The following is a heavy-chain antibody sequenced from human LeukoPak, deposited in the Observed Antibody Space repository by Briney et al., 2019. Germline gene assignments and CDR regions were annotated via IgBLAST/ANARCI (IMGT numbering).Heavy chain of an antibody. V-gene: IGHV4-34*01. CDR1: GGSFSGYY. Sequence: SETLSLTCAVYGGSFSGYYWSWIRQPPGKGLEWIGEINHSGSTNYNPSLKSRVTISVDTSKNQFSPKLSSVTAADTAVYYCARGGYAVDYWGQGTLVTVSS. D-gene: IGHD5-18*01. CDR3: ARGGYAVDY. CDR2: INHSGST. J-gene: IGHJ4*02.